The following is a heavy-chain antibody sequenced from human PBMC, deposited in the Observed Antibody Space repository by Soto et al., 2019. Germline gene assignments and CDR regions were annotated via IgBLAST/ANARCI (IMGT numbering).Heavy chain of an antibody. D-gene: IGHD3-22*01. J-gene: IGHJ4*02. Sequence: ASVKVSCKASGYTFTSYGFSWVRQAPGQGLEWMGWISAYNGNTNYAQRLQGRVTMTTDTSTSTAYMELRSLRSDDTAVYYCARTSSGYFSPFDNWGQGTQVTVSS. V-gene: IGHV1-18*01. CDR2: ISAYNGNT. CDR1: GYTFTSYG. CDR3: ARTSSGYFSPFDN.